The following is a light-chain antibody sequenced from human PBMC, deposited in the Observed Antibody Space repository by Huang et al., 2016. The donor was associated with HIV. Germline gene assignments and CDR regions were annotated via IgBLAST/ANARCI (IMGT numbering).Light chain of an antibody. V-gene: IGKV1-39*01. CDR2: GAS. CDR1: QSISSY. Sequence: DIQMTQSPSPLSASIGDRVTITCRESQSISSYLNWYQQKPGKAPQLLIYGASSLESGVPSRFRGSGSGTDFTLSLSSLQPEDLATYYCQQSYSTPRTFGQGTKLDIK. CDR3: QQSYSTPRT. J-gene: IGKJ2*01.